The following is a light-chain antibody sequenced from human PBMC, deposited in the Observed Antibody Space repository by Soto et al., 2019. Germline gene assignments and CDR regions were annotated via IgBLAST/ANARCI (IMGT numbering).Light chain of an antibody. CDR2: EVN. CDR1: SSDIGAYNY. J-gene: IGLJ3*02. CDR3: TSYGGRDNLM. Sequence: QPVLTQPPSASGSPGQSVTISCTGTSSDIGAYNYVSWFQQHPGEAPKLIISEVNKRPSGVPDRFSGSKSGNTASLTVSGLQAEDEVDYYCTSYGGRDNLMFGGGTKLTVL. V-gene: IGLV2-8*01.